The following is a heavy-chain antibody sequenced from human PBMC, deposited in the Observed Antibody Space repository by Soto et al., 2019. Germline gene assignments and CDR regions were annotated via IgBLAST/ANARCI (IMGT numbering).Heavy chain of an antibody. CDR2: FDPEDGET. Sequence: ASVKVSCKVSGYTLTELSMHWVRQAPGKGLEWMGGFDPEDGETIYAQKFQGRVTMTEDTSTDTAYMELSSLRSEDTAVYYCARGYYDSSGYNYWGQGTLVPVSS. CDR3: ARGYYDSSGYNY. V-gene: IGHV1-24*01. CDR1: GYTLTELS. D-gene: IGHD3-22*01. J-gene: IGHJ4*02.